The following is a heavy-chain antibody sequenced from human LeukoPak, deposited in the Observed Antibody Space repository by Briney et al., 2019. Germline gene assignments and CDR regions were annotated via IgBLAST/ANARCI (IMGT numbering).Heavy chain of an antibody. CDR3: ARGHDFWSGYSHPDV. CDR1: GGSISSSGYY. V-gene: IGHV4-39*01. CDR2: VDYTGIT. J-gene: IGHJ6*02. Sequence: SETLSLTCTVSGGSISSSGYYWGWIRQPPGKGLEWIGSVDYTGITSHSPSLKSRVTISVDTSKNQFSLKVSSVSAADTGVYYCARGHDFWSGYSHPDVWGQGTTVTVSS. D-gene: IGHD3-3*01.